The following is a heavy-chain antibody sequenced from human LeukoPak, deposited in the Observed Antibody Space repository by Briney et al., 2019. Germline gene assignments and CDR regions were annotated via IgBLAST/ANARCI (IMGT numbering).Heavy chain of an antibody. CDR3: AREGDTSADAFDI. J-gene: IGHJ3*02. D-gene: IGHD1-26*01. V-gene: IGHV1-2*02. CDR2: INPNSGDT. Sequence: ASVKVSCKGSGFPFNGYYMHWVRQAPGQGLEWMGWINPNSGDTSYAQKFQGRVTMTRDTSISTAYMELRSLRSGDTAVYHCAREGDTSADAFDIWGLGTMVTVSS. CDR1: GFPFNGYY.